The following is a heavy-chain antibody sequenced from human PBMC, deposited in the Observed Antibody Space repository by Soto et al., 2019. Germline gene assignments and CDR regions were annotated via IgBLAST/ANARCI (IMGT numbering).Heavy chain of an antibody. CDR2: IYYSGST. CDR1: GGSISSGGYY. CDR3: ARDLWGYCGADCYPLDV. Sequence: LETLSLTCTVSGGSISSGGYYWSWIRQHPGKGLEWIGYIYYSGSTYYNPSLKSRVTISVDTSKNQFSLKLTSVTAADTAVYYCARDLWGYCGADCYPLDVWGQGTTVTVSS. V-gene: IGHV4-61*08. D-gene: IGHD2-21*02. J-gene: IGHJ6*02.